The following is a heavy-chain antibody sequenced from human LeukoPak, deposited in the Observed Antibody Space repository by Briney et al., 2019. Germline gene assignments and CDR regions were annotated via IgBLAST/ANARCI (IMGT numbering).Heavy chain of an antibody. CDR3: ARDIDSSGRFDP. CDR1: GFGVSDNY. J-gene: IGHJ5*02. D-gene: IGHD3-22*01. CDR2: MHSGGST. V-gene: IGHV3-66*01. Sequence: GGSLRLSCSASGFGVSDNYMSWLRQPPGKGLEWVSVMHSGGSTFYADSVKGRFTISRDSSKNTVYFQMNSLRVEDTAVYYCARDIDSSGRFDPWGQGTLVTVSS.